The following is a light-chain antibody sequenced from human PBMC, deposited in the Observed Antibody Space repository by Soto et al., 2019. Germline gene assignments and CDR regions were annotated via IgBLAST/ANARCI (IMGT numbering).Light chain of an antibody. CDR1: QSITTY. Sequence: DIQMTQSPSSLSASVGDRVTITCRASQSITTYLHWYQQKPGKAPNLLIYAASNLQSGAPSRSSGSGSGTDFTLTINSLQPEDFATYYCQQSYSTPRTFGQGTKVDIK. J-gene: IGKJ1*01. CDR3: QQSYSTPRT. CDR2: AAS. V-gene: IGKV1-39*01.